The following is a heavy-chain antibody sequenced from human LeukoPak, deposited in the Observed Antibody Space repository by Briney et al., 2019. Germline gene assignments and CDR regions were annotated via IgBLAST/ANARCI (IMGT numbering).Heavy chain of an antibody. Sequence: ASVKVSCKASGYTFTSYYMHWVRQAPGQGLEWMGIINPSGGSTSYAQKFQGRVTMTRGTSTSTVYMELSSLRSEDTAVYYCARVSSDCSSTSCYVYDAFDIWGQGTMVTVSS. CDR1: GYTFTSYY. J-gene: IGHJ3*02. CDR2: INPSGGST. D-gene: IGHD2-2*01. V-gene: IGHV1-46*01. CDR3: ARVSSDCSSTSCYVYDAFDI.